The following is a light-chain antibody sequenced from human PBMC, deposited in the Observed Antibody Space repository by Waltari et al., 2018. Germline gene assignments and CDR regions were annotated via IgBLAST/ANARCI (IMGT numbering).Light chain of an antibody. Sequence: DIQMTQSPSSVSASVGDRVTITGRPSQSINNWLAWYQHKPGKAPQLLSSAASNLQSGVPSRFSGSRSGTDYTLTISSLQPEDSATYFCQQANSFPRTFGRGTKVEIK. V-gene: IGKV1-12*01. J-gene: IGKJ1*01. CDR2: AAS. CDR1: QSINNW. CDR3: QQANSFPRT.